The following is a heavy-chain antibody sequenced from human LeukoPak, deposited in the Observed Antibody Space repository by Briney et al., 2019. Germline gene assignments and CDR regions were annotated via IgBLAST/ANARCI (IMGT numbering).Heavy chain of an antibody. CDR3: ARGFYGDYHYYYYMDV. CDR2: INWNGGST. V-gene: IGHV3-20*04. D-gene: IGHD4-17*01. J-gene: IGHJ6*03. CDR1: GFTFDDYG. Sequence: GGSLRLSCAASGFTFDDYGMSWVRQAPGKGLEWVSGINWNGGSTGYADSVKGRFTISRDNAKNSLYLQMNSLRAEDTALYYCARGFYGDYHYYYYMDVWGKGTTVTVSS.